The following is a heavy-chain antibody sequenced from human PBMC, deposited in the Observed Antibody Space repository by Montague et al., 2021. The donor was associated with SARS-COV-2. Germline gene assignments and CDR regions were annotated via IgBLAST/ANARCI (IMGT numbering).Heavy chain of an antibody. Sequence: SLRLSCAASGFTFSSYAMSWVRQAPGKGLEWVSAISGSGGSTYYADSVKGRFTISRDNSKNTLYLQMNSLRAEDTAVYYCAKVGISWYHGYYYGMDVWGQGTTVTVSS. J-gene: IGHJ6*02. V-gene: IGHV3-23*01. CDR1: GFTFSSYA. CDR2: ISGSGGST. D-gene: IGHD6-13*01. CDR3: AKVGISWYHGYYYGMDV.